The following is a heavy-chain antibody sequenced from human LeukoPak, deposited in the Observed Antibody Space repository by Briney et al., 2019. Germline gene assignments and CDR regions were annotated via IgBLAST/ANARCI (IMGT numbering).Heavy chain of an antibody. CDR2: IYHSGST. V-gene: IGHV4-30-2*01. J-gene: IGHJ4*02. CDR1: GGSVSSGSYY. Sequence: PSETLSLTCTVSGGSVSSGSYYWSWIRQPPGKGLEWIGYIYHSGSTYYNPSLKSRVTISVDRSKNQFSLKLSSVTAADTAVYYCARADTAMVLFDYWGQGTLVTVSS. CDR3: ARADTAMVLFDY. D-gene: IGHD5-18*01.